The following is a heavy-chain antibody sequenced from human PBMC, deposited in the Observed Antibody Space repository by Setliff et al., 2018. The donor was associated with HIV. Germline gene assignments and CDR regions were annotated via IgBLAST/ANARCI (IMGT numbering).Heavy chain of an antibody. V-gene: IGHV1-3*01. CDR1: GYTFSTYA. D-gene: IGHD3-3*01. CDR3: AADLVGSYNFWGGYYQGPDAFDI. Sequence: ASVKVSCKASGYTFSTYALHWVRQAPGQRLEWMGWINAGNGDTKYSQKFQGRVTITANESTNIAHMELSSLRSEDTAIYYCAADLVGSYNFWGGYYQGPDAFDIWGQGTMVTVSS. CDR2: INAGNGDT. J-gene: IGHJ3*02.